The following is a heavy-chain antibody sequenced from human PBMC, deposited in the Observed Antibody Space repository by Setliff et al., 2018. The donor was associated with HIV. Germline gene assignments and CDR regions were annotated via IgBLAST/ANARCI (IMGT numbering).Heavy chain of an antibody. V-gene: IGHV3-48*03. CDR1: GFTFSDIE. D-gene: IGHD3-10*01. Sequence: GSLRLSCGASGFTFSDIEMNWVRQAPGKGLEWVSYITSSGDAIYYADSVKGRFTISKDNSQNAPYLQMNSLTDEDTAVYYCAKVFAFGIDAFDIWGQGTMLTVSS. CDR2: ITSSGDAI. CDR3: AKVFAFGIDAFDI. J-gene: IGHJ3*02.